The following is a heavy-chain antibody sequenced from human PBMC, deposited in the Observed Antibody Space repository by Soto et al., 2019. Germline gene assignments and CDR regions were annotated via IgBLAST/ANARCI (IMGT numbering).Heavy chain of an antibody. CDR2: IYYSGSI. V-gene: IGHV4-59*01. CDR1: GGSISSYY. CDR3: ARDSYSRYYYGMDV. Sequence: SETLSLTCTVSGGSISSYYWSWIRQPPGKGLEWIGYIYYSGSINYNPSLKSRVTISVDTSKNQFSLKLSSVTAADTAVYYCARDSYSRYYYGMDVWGQGTRVTVSS. D-gene: IGHD6-13*01. J-gene: IGHJ6*02.